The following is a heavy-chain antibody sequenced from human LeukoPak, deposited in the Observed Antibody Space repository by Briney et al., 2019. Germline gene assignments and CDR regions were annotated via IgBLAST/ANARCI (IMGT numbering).Heavy chain of an antibody. V-gene: IGHV3-30*02. CDR3: AKFDTVMVNHDAFDI. CDR1: GFMFSSYG. J-gene: IGHJ3*02. Sequence: GGSLRLACTASGFMFSSYGMHWVRQAPGKGLDWMAYIQHDGSGQFYADSVKGRFTISRDNSKNTVYLQMNSLRVEDTALYYCAKFDTVMVNHDAFDIWGLGTMVAVSS. D-gene: IGHD5-18*01. CDR2: IQHDGSGQ.